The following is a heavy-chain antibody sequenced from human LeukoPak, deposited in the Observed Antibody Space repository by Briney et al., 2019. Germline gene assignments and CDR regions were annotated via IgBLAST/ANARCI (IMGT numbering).Heavy chain of an antibody. CDR3: ARGPTDMDFDY. CDR1: GYTFTKFEH. J-gene: IGHJ4*02. Sequence: ASVKVSCKASGYTFTKFEHMHWVRPAPGQGLEWMGIINPSDGTTFYAQKFQGRVTMTRDTSTNTVYMELSSLRSEDTAVFYCARGPTDMDFDYWGQGSLVTVSS. CDR2: INPSDGTT. V-gene: IGHV1-46*01.